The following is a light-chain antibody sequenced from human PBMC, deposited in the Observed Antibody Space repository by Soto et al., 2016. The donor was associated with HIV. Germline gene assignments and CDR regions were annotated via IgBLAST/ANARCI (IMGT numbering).Light chain of an antibody. J-gene: IGKJ4*01. V-gene: IGKV2-28*01. Sequence: DIVMTQSPLSLPVTPGEPASISCRSSQSLLYSDGYNYLDWYLQKPGQSPQLLIYLGSHRASGVPDRFSGSGSGTDFTLKISRVEAEDVGVYYCMQALYRPTFGGGTKVEIK. CDR2: LGS. CDR3: MQALYRPT. CDR1: QSLLYSDGYNY.